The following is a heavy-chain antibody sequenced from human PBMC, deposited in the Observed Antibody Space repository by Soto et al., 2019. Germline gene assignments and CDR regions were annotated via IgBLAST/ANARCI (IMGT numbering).Heavy chain of an antibody. Sequence: SETLSLTCSVSGGSISSNSYSWGWIRQPPGKGLEWIGTLYSSRDTYYNPSLKSRVTISADTSQNQISLYLTSLTATDQSVSLXXXXXXYCSGXSCNGQYTLDVWGQGTTVTVSS. CDR3: XXXXXYCSGXSCNGQYTLDV. CDR2: LYSSRDT. V-gene: IGHV4-39*01. CDR1: GGSISSNSYS. J-gene: IGHJ6*02. D-gene: IGHD2-15*01.